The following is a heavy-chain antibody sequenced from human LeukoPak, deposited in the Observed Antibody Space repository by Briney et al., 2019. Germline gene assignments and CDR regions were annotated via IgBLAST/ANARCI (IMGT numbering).Heavy chain of an antibody. D-gene: IGHD6-13*01. CDR3: AKVLQQLVSLFDP. J-gene: IGHJ5*02. Sequence: GGSLRLSCAASGFTFSSYGMHWVRQAPGKGLEWVAVISYDGSNKYYADSVKGRFTISRDNSKNTLYLQMNSLRAEDTAVYYCAKVLQQLVSLFDPWGQGTLVTVSS. CDR1: GFTFSSYG. CDR2: ISYDGSNK. V-gene: IGHV3-30*18.